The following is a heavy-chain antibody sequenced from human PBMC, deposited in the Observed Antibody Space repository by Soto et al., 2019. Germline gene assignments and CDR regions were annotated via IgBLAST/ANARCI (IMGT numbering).Heavy chain of an antibody. Sequence: GGSLRLSCAASGFTLSSYWMSWVRQAPGKGLEWVANIKQDGSAKYYVDSVKGRFTISRDNVKISLYLQMNSLRAEDTAVYYCARDAYCSRGSCYSFGLFDYWGQGTPVTVSS. V-gene: IGHV3-7*01. D-gene: IGHD2-15*01. CDR1: GFTLSSYW. J-gene: IGHJ4*02. CDR3: ARDAYCSRGSCYSFGLFDY. CDR2: IKQDGSAK.